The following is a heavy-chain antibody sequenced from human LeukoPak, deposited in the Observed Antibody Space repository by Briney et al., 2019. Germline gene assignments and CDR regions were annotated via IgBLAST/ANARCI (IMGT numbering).Heavy chain of an antibody. CDR3: ARGANWGSPDY. J-gene: IGHJ4*02. CDR2: IYYSGTT. Sequence: SETLSLTCTVSGGSISSDYWSWIRQSPGKGMEWIGYIYYSGTTSYNPSLKSRVTISLDTSKNQFSLKLSSVTAADTAVYYCARGANWGSPDYWGQGTLVTVSS. D-gene: IGHD7-27*01. V-gene: IGHV4-59*01. CDR1: GGSISSDY.